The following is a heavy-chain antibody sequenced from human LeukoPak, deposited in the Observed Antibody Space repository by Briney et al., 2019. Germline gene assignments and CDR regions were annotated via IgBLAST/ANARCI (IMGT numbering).Heavy chain of an antibody. CDR2: MNPNSGNT. Sequence: ASVKVSCKASGYTFTSYDINWVRQATGQGLEWMGWMNPNSGNTGYAQKFQGRVTITRNTSISTAYMELSSLRSEDTAVYYCARDGFKGYDSSGYYYPYDYWGQGTLVTVSS. J-gene: IGHJ4*02. CDR1: GYTFTSYD. CDR3: ARDGFKGYDSSGYYYPYDY. D-gene: IGHD3-22*01. V-gene: IGHV1-8*03.